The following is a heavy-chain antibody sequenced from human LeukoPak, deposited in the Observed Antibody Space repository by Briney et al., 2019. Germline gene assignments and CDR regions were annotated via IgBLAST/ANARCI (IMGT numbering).Heavy chain of an antibody. D-gene: IGHD1-20*01. V-gene: IGHV1-69*04. Sequence: SVKVSCKASGGTFSSYSISWVRQAPGQGLEWMGRIIPIFDIPNHAQKFQGRVTIAADKSTSTAYMELSNLRSEDTAVYYCARDFKESKWNDAHWFDPWGQGTLVTVSS. CDR3: ARDFKESKWNDAHWFDP. CDR2: IIPIFDIP. CDR1: GGTFSSYS. J-gene: IGHJ5*02.